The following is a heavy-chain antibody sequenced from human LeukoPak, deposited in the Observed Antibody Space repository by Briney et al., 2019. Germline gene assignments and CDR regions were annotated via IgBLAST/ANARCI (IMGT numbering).Heavy chain of an antibody. J-gene: IGHJ5*02. V-gene: IGHV4-4*07. CDR2: IYTSGST. CDR3: ARDEAGTISMFDP. D-gene: IGHD4/OR15-4a*01. CDR1: GGSISSYY. Sequence: SETLSLTCTVSGGSISSYYWSWIRQPAGKGLEWIGRIYTSGSTNYNPSLKSRVTISVDPSKHHFSLNLSSVTAADTAVYYCARDEAGTISMFDPWGQGTLVTVSS.